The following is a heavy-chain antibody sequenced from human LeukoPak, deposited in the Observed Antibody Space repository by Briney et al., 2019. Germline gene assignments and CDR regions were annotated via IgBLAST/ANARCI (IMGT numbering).Heavy chain of an antibody. CDR1: GCRFISYW. J-gene: IGHJ4*02. D-gene: IGHD3-10*01. CDR2: IYPGDSDT. Sequence: GGSLQIHCKGSGCRFISYWIGGVRQMAGKGLEGMGIIYPGDSDTRYRPSFQGQVPISADKSITTASLQWSSLKPSDTAMSYCARRMVRRVISPYYFDYWGQGTLVTVSS. V-gene: IGHV5-51*01. CDR3: ARRMVRRVISPYYFDY.